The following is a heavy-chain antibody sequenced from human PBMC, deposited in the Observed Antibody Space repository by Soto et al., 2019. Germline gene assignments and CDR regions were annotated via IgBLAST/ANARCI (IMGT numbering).Heavy chain of an antibody. J-gene: IGHJ6*02. V-gene: IGHV1-2*04. CDR2: INPNSGGT. CDR1: GYTFTGYY. Sequence: ASVKVSCKASGYTFTGYYMHWVRQAPGQGLEWMGWINPNSGGTNYAQKFQGWVTMTRDTSISTAYMELSRLRSDDTAVYYCAASSYIVVVPATEKVNYYYYGMDVWGQGTTVTVSS. D-gene: IGHD2-2*01. CDR3: AASSYIVVVPATEKVNYYYYGMDV.